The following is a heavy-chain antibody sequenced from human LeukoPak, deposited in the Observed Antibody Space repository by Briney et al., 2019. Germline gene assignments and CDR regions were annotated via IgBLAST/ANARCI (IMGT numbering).Heavy chain of an antibody. J-gene: IGHJ6*03. CDR1: GGSISSSSYY. V-gene: IGHV4-39*01. D-gene: IGHD2-2*02. CDR3: ARVGSGCSSTSCYSAYYYYYMDV. CDR2: IYYSGST. Sequence: PSETLSLTCTVSGGSISSSSYYWGWIRQPPGKGLEWIGSIYYSGSTYYNPSLKSRVTISVDTSKNQVSLKLSSVTAADTAVYYCARVGSGCSSTSCYSAYYYYYMDVWGKGTTVTVSS.